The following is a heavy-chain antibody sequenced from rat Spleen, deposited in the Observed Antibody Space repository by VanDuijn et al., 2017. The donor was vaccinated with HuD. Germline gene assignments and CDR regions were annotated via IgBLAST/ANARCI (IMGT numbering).Heavy chain of an antibody. CDR1: GFTFNNYW. CDR2: ITHTDGNT. Sequence: EVQLVESGGGLVQPGRSLKLSCVASGFTFNNYWMTWIRQAPGKGLEWVASITHTDGNTYYPDTVKGRFVISKDNAKNTGYLQMKNLRSEDTAMYYCARTGFAYWGQGTLVTVSS. CDR3: ARTGFAY. V-gene: IGHV5-31*01. J-gene: IGHJ3*01.